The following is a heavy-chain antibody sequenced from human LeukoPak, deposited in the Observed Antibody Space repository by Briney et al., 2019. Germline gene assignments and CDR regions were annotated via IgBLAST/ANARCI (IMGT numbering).Heavy chain of an antibody. CDR1: GGSFNNYI. CDR2: IIPIVGVT. J-gene: IGHJ4*02. D-gene: IGHD6-13*01. Sequence: ASVKVSCKASGGSFNNYIISWVRQAPGQGLEWMGRIIPIVGVTRSAQKFQDGVTIIADKSTDTVHMELNSLTSEDTAVYFCARAPIDAAGFDYWGQGTLVTVTS. CDR3: ARAPIDAAGFDY. V-gene: IGHV1-69*02.